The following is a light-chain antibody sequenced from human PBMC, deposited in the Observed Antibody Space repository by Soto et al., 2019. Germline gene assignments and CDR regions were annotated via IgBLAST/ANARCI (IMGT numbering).Light chain of an antibody. V-gene: IGLV2-14*01. Sequence: QSVLTQPASVSGSPGQSITISCTGTSSDVGAYDFVSWYQHYPGKAPKLVTFDVTHRPPGISDRFSGSKSANTASLTISGLQAEDEAFYYCSSYTTRSTLVFGGDTQLTVL. J-gene: IGLJ7*01. CDR1: SSDVGAYDF. CDR2: DVT. CDR3: SSYTTRSTLV.